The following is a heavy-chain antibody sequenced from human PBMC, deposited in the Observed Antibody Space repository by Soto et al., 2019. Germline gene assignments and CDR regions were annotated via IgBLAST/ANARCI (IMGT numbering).Heavy chain of an antibody. CDR1: GYTFTSYG. J-gene: IGHJ6*02. CDR2: ISAYNGST. V-gene: IGHV1-18*01. CDR3: ARDPGPGGGYSYGPNYYGMDV. D-gene: IGHD5-18*01. Sequence: GASVKVSCKASGYTFTSYGISWVRQAPGQGLEWMGWISAYNGSTNYAQKLQGRVTMTRDTSTSTVYMELSSLRSEDTAVYYCARDPGPGGGYSYGPNYYGMDVWGQGTTVTVSS.